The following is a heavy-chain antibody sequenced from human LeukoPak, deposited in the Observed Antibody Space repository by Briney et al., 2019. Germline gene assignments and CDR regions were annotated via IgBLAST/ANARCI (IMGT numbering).Heavy chain of an antibody. V-gene: IGHV3-11*01. CDR1: GFTFSDYY. Sequence: KTGGSLRLSCAASGFTFSDYYMSWIRQAPGKGLEWVSYISSSGSDIYYADSVKGRFTISRDNAKNSLYLQMNSLRAEDTAVYYCASVGGGHNYDSGGYYVGYWGQGTLVTVSS. J-gene: IGHJ4*02. CDR2: ISSSGSDI. CDR3: ASVGGGHNYDSGGYYVGY. D-gene: IGHD3-22*01.